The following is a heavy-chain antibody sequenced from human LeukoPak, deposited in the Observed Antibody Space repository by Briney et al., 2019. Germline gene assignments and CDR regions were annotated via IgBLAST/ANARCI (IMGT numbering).Heavy chain of an antibody. CDR1: GGSISSSSYY. J-gene: IGHJ6*02. Sequence: SETLSLTCTVSGGSISSSSYYWGWIRQPPGKGLEWIGSIYYSGSTYYNPSLKSRVTISVDTSKNQFSLKLSSVTAADTAVYYCARDGSGTNTMVRGVIIIPGMDVWGQGTTVTVSS. V-gene: IGHV4-39*07. CDR2: IYYSGST. CDR3: ARDGSGTNTMVRGVIIIPGMDV. D-gene: IGHD3-10*01.